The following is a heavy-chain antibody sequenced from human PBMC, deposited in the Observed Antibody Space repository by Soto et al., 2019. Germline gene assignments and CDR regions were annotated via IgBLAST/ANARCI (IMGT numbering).Heavy chain of an antibody. V-gene: IGHV4-59*01. CDR1: GGSISSYY. J-gene: IGHJ4*02. CDR2: IYYSGST. Sequence: SETLSLTCTVSGGSISSYYWSWIRQPPGKGLEWIGYIYYSGSTNYNPSLKSRVTISVDTSKNQFSLKLSSVTAADTAVYYCASQQDFFYFDYWGQGTLVTVSS. CDR3: ASQQDFFYFDY.